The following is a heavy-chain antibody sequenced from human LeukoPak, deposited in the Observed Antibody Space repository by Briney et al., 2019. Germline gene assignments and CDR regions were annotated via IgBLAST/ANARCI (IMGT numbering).Heavy chain of an antibody. V-gene: IGHV3-23*01. CDR2: ISGSGGST. J-gene: IGHJ4*02. CDR1: GFSFSSYS. CDR3: AKRGIGYDSSGYPAFFDY. D-gene: IGHD3-22*01. Sequence: GGSLRLSCAASGFSFSSYSMNWVRQAPGKGLEWVSAISGSGGSTYYADSVKGRFTISRDNSKNTLYLQMNSLRAEDTAVYYCAKRGIGYDSSGYPAFFDYWGQGTLVTVSS.